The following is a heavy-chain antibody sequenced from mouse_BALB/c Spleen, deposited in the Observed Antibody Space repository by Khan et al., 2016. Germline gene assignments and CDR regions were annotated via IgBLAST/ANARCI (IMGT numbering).Heavy chain of an antibody. CDR2: INPASSTI. CDR1: GFDFSRYW. CDR3: ASTFWDCDG. J-gene: IGHJ1*01. V-gene: IGHV4-1*02. Sequence: EVKLLESGGGLVQPGGSLKLSCVASGFDFSRYWMSWVRQASGKGLEWIGEINPASSTINYTPSLKDQFIISRDTANNTLYLQMSNVRSEDTALYYCASTFWDCDGWGAGTTVTVSS.